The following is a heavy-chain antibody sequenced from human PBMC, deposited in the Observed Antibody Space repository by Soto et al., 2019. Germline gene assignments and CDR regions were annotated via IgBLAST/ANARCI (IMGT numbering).Heavy chain of an antibody. J-gene: IGHJ5*01. Sequence: PGGSLRLSCAASGFTFDNYAMSWVRQAPGKGLEWVSGIGGSGATTYYAHSVKGRFTISRDNSKNTLYLQMNSLRAEDTAVYYCAKDRLSSPCTWFDSWGEGTLVTVS. CDR1: GFTFDNYA. CDR2: IGGSGATT. D-gene: IGHD5-12*01. V-gene: IGHV3-23*01. CDR3: AKDRLSSPCTWFDS.